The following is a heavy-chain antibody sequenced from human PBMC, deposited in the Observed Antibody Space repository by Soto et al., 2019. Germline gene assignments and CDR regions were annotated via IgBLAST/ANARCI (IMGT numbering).Heavy chain of an antibody. V-gene: IGHV3-30*18. Sequence: QVQLMESGGGVVQPGRSLRLSCAASGFTFSSNGMHWVRQAPGKGLEWVAIISYDGSNKYYADSVKGRFTISRDNSKNTLYLQMNSLRVEDTAVYFCAKEGYCSTTSCYYGDFDYWGQGTLVTVSS. J-gene: IGHJ4*02. CDR2: ISYDGSNK. D-gene: IGHD2-2*01. CDR3: AKEGYCSTTSCYYGDFDY. CDR1: GFTFSSNG.